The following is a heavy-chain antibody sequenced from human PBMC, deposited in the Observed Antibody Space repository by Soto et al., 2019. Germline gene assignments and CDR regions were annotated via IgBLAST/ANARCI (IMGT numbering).Heavy chain of an antibody. CDR1: GGTFSSYA. CDR2: IIPIFGTA. Sequence: SVKVSCKASGGTFSSYAISWVRQAPGQGLEWMGGIIPIFGTANYAQKFQGRVTITADESTSTAYMELSSLRSEDTAVYYCARSDPDYYGMDVWGQGTTVTVSS. J-gene: IGHJ6*02. V-gene: IGHV1-69*13. D-gene: IGHD2-21*01. CDR3: ARSDPDYYGMDV.